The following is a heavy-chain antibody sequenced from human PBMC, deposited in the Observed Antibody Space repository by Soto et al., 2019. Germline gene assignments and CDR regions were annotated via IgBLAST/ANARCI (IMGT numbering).Heavy chain of an antibody. V-gene: IGHV3-23*01. CDR1: AFTFNNYA. D-gene: IGHD3-22*01. CDR3: AKSRYSDSSGDFYDY. Sequence: SLRLSCAASAFTFNNYAMSWVRQAPGKGLEWVSGIGGSGRTTYYADSVKGRFTISRDNSNNTLFLQMNSLRAEDTAVYYCAKSRYSDSSGDFYDYWGQGTLVTVSS. J-gene: IGHJ4*02. CDR2: IGGSGRTT.